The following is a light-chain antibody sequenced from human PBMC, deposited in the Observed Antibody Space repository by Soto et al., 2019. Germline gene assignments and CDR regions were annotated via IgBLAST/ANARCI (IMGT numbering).Light chain of an antibody. CDR2: DNN. Sequence: QSVLTQPPSVSAAPGQKVTISCSGSSSNIGNNYVSWYQQLPGTAPKLLIYDNNKRPSGVPDRFSGSKSDTSASLAITGLQIDDEADYYCQSYDTGLTGHVLFGGGTKVTVL. J-gene: IGLJ2*01. V-gene: IGLV1-51*01. CDR3: QSYDTGLTGHVL. CDR1: SSNIGNNY.